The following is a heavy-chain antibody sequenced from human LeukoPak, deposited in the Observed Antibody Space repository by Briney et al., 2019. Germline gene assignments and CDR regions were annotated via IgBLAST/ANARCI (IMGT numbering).Heavy chain of an antibody. CDR1: GYTLTELS. Sequence: GTSVKVSCKVSGYTLTELSVHWVRQAPGKGLEWMGGFDPEDGETIYAQKFQGRVTMTEDTSTDTAYMELSSLRSEDTAVYYCATGRGDYRYYFHYWGQGTLVTVSS. V-gene: IGHV1-24*01. CDR3: ATGRGDYRYYFHY. J-gene: IGHJ4*02. D-gene: IGHD4-17*01. CDR2: FDPEDGET.